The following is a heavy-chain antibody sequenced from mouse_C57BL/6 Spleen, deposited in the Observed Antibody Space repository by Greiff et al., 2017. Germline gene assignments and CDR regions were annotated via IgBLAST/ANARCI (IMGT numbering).Heavy chain of an antibody. V-gene: IGHV1-72*01. D-gene: IGHD2-12*01. CDR1: GYTFTSYW. J-gene: IGHJ2*01. CDR3: ATDTGYSHYFDY. Sequence: QVHVKQPGAELVKPGASVKLSCKASGYTFTSYWMHWVKQRPGRGLEWIGRIDPNSGGTKYNEKFKSKATLTVDKPSSTAYMQLSSLTSEDSAVYYCATDTGYSHYFDYWGQGTTLTVSS. CDR2: IDPNSGGT.